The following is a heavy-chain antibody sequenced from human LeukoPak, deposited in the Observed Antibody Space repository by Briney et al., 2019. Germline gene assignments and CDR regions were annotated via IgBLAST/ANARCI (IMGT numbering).Heavy chain of an antibody. D-gene: IGHD5-18*01. CDR3: AHSQVFSYGSFHDAYDI. Sequence: SGPTLVKPTQTLTPTCSLSGVSLSTSGVGVGWIRQPPGKALEWLALIYWDDDSRYSPSLKSRLTIAKDTSKNQVVLTLTNMDSVDTATYYCAHSQVFSYGSFHDAYDIWGLGMLVTVSS. J-gene: IGHJ3*02. V-gene: IGHV2-5*02. CDR1: GVSLSTSGVG. CDR2: IYWDDDS.